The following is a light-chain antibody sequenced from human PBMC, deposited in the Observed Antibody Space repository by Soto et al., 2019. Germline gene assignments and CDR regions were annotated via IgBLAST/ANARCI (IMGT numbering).Light chain of an antibody. CDR2: DVT. J-gene: IGLJ1*01. CDR3: SSYSGSSTLYV. V-gene: IGLV2-14*03. Sequence: QSVLTQPASVSGSAGQSITISCTGTSNDVGGYNYVSWYQQHPGKATKLIIYDVTIRPSGVSNRFSGSKSGNTASLAISGLRAEDEADYHCSSYSGSSTLYVFGTGTRSPS. CDR1: SNDVGGYNY.